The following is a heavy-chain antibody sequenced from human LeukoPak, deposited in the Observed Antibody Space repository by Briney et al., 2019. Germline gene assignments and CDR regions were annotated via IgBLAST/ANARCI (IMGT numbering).Heavy chain of an antibody. CDR1: GFIFSTYW. CDR3: ARGGRNHGFDT. V-gene: IGHV3-74*01. J-gene: IGHJ3*02. Sequence: GGSLRLSCAASGFIFSTYWMHWVRQAPGKGLVWVSRINSDGSDTIYVDSVKGRFTISRDNVKNTLDLQLSSLGAEDTAVYYCARGGRNHGFDTWGQGTTVTVSS. CDR2: INSDGSDT. D-gene: IGHD3-16*01.